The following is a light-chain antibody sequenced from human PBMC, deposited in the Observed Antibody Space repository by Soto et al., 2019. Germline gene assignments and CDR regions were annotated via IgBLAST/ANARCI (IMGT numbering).Light chain of an antibody. CDR1: QTISSW. Sequence: DIQMTQSPSTLSASVGDRVTITCRASQTISSWLAWYQQKPGKAPKLLIYKASTLETGVPSRFSGSGSGTEFTLTISSLQPDDFATYYCQQYNDYSPLTFGGGTKVE. J-gene: IGKJ4*01. CDR2: KAS. V-gene: IGKV1-5*03. CDR3: QQYNDYSPLT.